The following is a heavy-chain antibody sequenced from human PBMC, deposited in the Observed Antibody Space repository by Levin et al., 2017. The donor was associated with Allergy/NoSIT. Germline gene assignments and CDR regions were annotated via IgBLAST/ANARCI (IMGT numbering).Heavy chain of an antibody. CDR3: ARAEGYYHYYYMDV. J-gene: IGHJ6*03. CDR2: ISSSGTTI. CDR1: GFSINTYS. V-gene: IGHV3-48*01. Sequence: PGGSLRLSCGASGFSINTYSMSWVRQAPGKGLEWVSHISSSGTTIYYAESVKGRFTISRDNAQNSLYLRMNRLRGEDTAVYYCARAEGYYHYYYMDVWGKGTTVTVSS.